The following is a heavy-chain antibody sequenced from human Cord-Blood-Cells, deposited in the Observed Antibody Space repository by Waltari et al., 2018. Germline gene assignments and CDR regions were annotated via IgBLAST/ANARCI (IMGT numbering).Heavy chain of an antibody. D-gene: IGHD6-6*01. J-gene: IGHJ2*01. CDR3: ARPYSSSSGWYFDL. V-gene: IGHV1-8*03. CDR1: GYTLTSYD. Sequence: QVQLVQSGAAVKKPGASVKVSCKASGYTLTSYDIQGELQATGLGLEWMGWMNPNSGNTGYAQKFQGRVTITRNTSISTAYMELSSLRSEDTAVYYCARPYSSSSGWYFDLWGRGTLVTVSS. CDR2: MNPNSGNT.